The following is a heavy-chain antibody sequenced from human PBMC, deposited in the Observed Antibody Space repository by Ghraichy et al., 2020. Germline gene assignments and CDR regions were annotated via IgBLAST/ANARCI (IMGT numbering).Heavy chain of an antibody. J-gene: IGHJ4*02. V-gene: IGHV3-49*03. CDR3: ARTSFGPKDC. CDR1: GFTFGDYA. Sequence: GGSLRLPCTASGFTFGDYAVNWFRQAPGKGLEWVGCIRSKAYGGTTDYAASVKGRFIIIRDDSKSIAYLQMSSLKTEDTAVYYCARTSFGPKDCWGQGTLVTVSS. CDR2: IRSKAYGGTT. D-gene: IGHD3-16*01.